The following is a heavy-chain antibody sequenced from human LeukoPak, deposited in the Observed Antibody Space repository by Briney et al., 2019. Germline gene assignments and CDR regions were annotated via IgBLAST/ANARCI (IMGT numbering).Heavy chain of an antibody. CDR3: ALKRYCSGGSCLYYFDY. Sequence: ASVKVSCKASGYTFTSYYMHWVRQAPGQGLEWMGIINPSGGSTSYAQKFQGRVTMTRDTSTSTVYMELSSLRSEDTAVYYCALKRYCSGGSCLYYFDYWGQGTLVTVSS. D-gene: IGHD2-15*01. V-gene: IGHV1-46*03. CDR2: INPSGGST. CDR1: GYTFTSYY. J-gene: IGHJ4*02.